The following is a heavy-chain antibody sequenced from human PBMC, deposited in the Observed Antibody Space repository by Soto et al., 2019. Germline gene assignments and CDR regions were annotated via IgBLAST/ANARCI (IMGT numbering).Heavy chain of an antibody. V-gene: IGHV3-33*01. Sequence: QVQLVESGGGVVQPGRSLRLSCAASGFTFSSYGMHWVRQAPGKGLEWVAVIWYDGSNKYYADSVKGRFTISRDNSKNTLYLQMNSLRAEDTAVYYCARTLYYYDSSGYSHWGQGTLVIVSS. CDR3: ARTLYYYDSSGYSH. J-gene: IGHJ4*02. CDR2: IWYDGSNK. CDR1: GFTFSSYG. D-gene: IGHD3-22*01.